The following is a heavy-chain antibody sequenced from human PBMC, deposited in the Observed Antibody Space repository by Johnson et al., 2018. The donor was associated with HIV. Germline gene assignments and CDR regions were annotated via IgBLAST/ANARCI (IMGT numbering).Heavy chain of an antibody. D-gene: IGHD6-6*01. CDR3: ARDRNIAARQDAFDI. Sequence: QVQLVESGGGVVQPGRSLRLSCAASGFIFDDSVMHRVRQAPGKGLEWVAVISYDGSNKYYADSVKGRFTISRDNSKNTLYLQMNSLRADDTAVYYCARDRNIAARQDAFDIWGQGTMVTVSS. CDR1: GFIFDDSV. CDR2: ISYDGSNK. J-gene: IGHJ3*02. V-gene: IGHV3-30*04.